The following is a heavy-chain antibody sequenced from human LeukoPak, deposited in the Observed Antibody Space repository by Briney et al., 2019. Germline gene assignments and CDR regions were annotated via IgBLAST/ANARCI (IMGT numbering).Heavy chain of an antibody. CDR2: IYSGGST. D-gene: IGHD3-10*01. J-gene: IGHJ3*02. CDR1: GFTVSSNY. V-gene: IGHV3-53*01. Sequence: GGSLRLSCAASGFTVSSNYMSWVRQAPGKGLEWVSVIYSGGSTYYADSVKGRFTISRDNSKNTLYLQMNSLRAEDTAVYYCARGDYYYGSGSYLAAFDIWGQGTMVTVSS. CDR3: ARGDYYYGSGSYLAAFDI.